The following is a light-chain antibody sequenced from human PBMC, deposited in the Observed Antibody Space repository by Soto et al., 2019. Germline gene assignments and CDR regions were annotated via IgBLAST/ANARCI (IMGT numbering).Light chain of an antibody. CDR3: QQSYNSPQT. V-gene: IGKV1-39*01. CDR2: AAS. CDR1: QNIDIY. Sequence: QMTQSPSSLSASVGDRVTLTFRASQNIDIYVSWYQQKPGKAPKLLISAASTLQSGVPSRFSGSRSGTDFTLTISSLQPEDFATYSCQQSYNSPQTFGQGTKADIK. J-gene: IGKJ1*01.